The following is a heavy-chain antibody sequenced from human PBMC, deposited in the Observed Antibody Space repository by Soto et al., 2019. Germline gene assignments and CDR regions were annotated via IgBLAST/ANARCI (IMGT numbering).Heavy chain of an antibody. V-gene: IGHV4-34*01. D-gene: IGHD3-10*01. CDR3: ARGLILWFGELSRRGGYYSYMDV. Sequence: QVQLQQWGAGLLKPSETLSLTCAVYGGSFSGYQWSWIRQTPGKGLERIGGSNDSGDINYNPSLKSRVTILVDSPKKQISLRLSSVTAADTAVYYCARGLILWFGELSRRGGYYSYMDVWGKGTTVTVSS. J-gene: IGHJ6*03. CDR2: SNDSGDI. CDR1: GGSFSGYQ.